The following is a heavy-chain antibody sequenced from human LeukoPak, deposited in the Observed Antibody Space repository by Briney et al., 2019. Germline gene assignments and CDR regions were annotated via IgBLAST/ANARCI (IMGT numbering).Heavy chain of an antibody. D-gene: IGHD6-19*01. J-gene: IGHJ4*02. CDR1: GFTFSSYA. CDR2: ISGSGGST. CDR3: AKGPLNSSGWHYFDY. V-gene: IGHV3-23*01. Sequence: GGSLRLSCAASGFTFSSYAMSWVRQAPGKGLEWVSAISGSGGSTYYADSVKGRFTISRDNSKNTLYLQMNSLRAEDTAVYYCAKGPLNSSGWHYFDYWGQGTLVTVSS.